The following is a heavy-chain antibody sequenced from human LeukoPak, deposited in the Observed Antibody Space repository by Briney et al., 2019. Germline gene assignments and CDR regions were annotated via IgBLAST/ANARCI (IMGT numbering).Heavy chain of an antibody. CDR1: GGSISSYY. Sequence: SETLSLTCPVSGGSISSYYWSWIRQPPGKGLEWIGEINHSGSTNYNPSLKSRVTISVDTSKNQFSLKLSSVTAADTAVYYCARALPYYYYGMDVWGQGTTVTVSS. J-gene: IGHJ6*02. CDR3: ARALPYYYYGMDV. V-gene: IGHV4-34*01. CDR2: INHSGST.